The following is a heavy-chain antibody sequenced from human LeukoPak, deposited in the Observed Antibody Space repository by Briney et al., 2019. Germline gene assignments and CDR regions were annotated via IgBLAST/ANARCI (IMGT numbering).Heavy chain of an antibody. CDR1: GFTFSGSA. V-gene: IGHV3-73*01. CDR3: LVVVAATPY. CDR2: IRSKANSYAT. D-gene: IGHD2-15*01. Sequence: GGSLRLLCAASGFTFSGSAMLWASEASGKGWVWVGRIRSKANSYATAYVASVKGRFTISRDDSKNTAYLQMNSLKTEDTAVYYSLVVVAATPYWGQGTLVTVSS. J-gene: IGHJ4*02.